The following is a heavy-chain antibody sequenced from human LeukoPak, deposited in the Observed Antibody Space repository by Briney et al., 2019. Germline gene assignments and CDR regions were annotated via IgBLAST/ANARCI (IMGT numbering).Heavy chain of an antibody. CDR1: GFTFSSYA. V-gene: IGHV3-64*01. CDR2: ISSNGGST. J-gene: IGHJ3*02. CDR3: AREVGESGYYDAFDI. D-gene: IGHD3-22*01. Sequence: GGSLRLSCAASGFTFSSYAMHWVRQAPGKGLEYVSAISSNGGSTYYANSVKGRFTISRDNSKNTLYLQMGSLRAEDMAVYYCAREVGESGYYDAFDIWGQGTMVTVSS.